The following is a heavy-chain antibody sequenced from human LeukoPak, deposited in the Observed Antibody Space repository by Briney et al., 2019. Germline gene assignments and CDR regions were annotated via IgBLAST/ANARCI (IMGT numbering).Heavy chain of an antibody. J-gene: IGHJ5*02. Sequence: GGSLRFSCAASGFTFSSFAMSWVGQVPGKGLEWVSAISGSGGSTYYADSVKGRFTISRDNSKNTLYLQMNSLRAEDTAVYYCAKEPGVVNWFDPWGQGTLVTVSS. CDR2: ISGSGGST. V-gene: IGHV3-23*01. CDR3: AKEPGVVNWFDP. D-gene: IGHD3-3*01. CDR1: GFTFSSFA.